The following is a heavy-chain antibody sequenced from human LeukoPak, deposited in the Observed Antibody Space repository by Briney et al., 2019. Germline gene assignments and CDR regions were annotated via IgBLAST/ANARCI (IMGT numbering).Heavy chain of an antibody. D-gene: IGHD5-24*01. J-gene: IGHJ4*02. Sequence: GGSLRLSCAASGFTFSSYPMNWVRQAPGKGLEWIAYIDGSSSPIHYADSVKGRFTISRDNARNSVYLQMNSLRDEDTAVYYCGRDPGAVGGGYPIDYWGQGTLVTVSS. CDR2: IDGSSSPI. CDR3: GRDPGAVGGGYPIDY. CDR1: GFTFSSYP. V-gene: IGHV3-48*02.